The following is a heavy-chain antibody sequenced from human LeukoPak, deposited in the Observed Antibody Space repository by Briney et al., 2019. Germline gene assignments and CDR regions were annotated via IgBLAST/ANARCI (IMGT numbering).Heavy chain of an antibody. D-gene: IGHD2-15*01. V-gene: IGHV3-23*01. CDR3: AKPGYCSGGSCIRGVFDY. CDR2: ISGSGGST. Sequence: GGSLRLSCAASGFTFSSYAMSWVRQAPGKGLEWVSAISGSGGSTYYADSVKGRFTISRDNSKNTLYLQMNSLRAEDTAVYYCAKPGYCSGGSCIRGVFDYWGQGTLVTVSS. CDR1: GFTFSSYA. J-gene: IGHJ4*02.